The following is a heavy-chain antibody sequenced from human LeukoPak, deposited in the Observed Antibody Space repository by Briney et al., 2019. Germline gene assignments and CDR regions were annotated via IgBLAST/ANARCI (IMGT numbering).Heavy chain of an antibody. V-gene: IGHV3-74*01. D-gene: IGHD3-9*01. Sequence: GGSLRLSCAASGFTFSSYWMHWVRQAPGKGLVWVSRINTDGSSTTYADSVKGRFTISRDNAKNTLYLQMNSLRADDTAVYYCARDLLYDILTGSDYWGQGTLVTVSS. J-gene: IGHJ4*02. CDR1: GFTFSSYW. CDR2: INTDGSST. CDR3: ARDLLYDILTGSDY.